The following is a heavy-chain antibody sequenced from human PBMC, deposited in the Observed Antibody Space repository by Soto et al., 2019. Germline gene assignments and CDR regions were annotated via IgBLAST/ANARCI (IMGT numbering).Heavy chain of an antibody. CDR1: GFTFSSYA. CDR3: ARDLMTTSY. CDR2: ISYDGSNK. V-gene: IGHV3-30-3*01. Sequence: PVGSLRLSCAASGFTFSSYAMHWVRQAPGKGLEWVAVISYDGSNKYYADSVKGRFTISRDNSKNTLYLQMNSLRAEDTAVYYCARDLMTTSYWGQGTLVTVSS. J-gene: IGHJ4*02. D-gene: IGHD4-17*01.